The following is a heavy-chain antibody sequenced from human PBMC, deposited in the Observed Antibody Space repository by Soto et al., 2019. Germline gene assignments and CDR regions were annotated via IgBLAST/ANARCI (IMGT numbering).Heavy chain of an antibody. Sequence: SETLSLTCTVSGGSFTSTNYFWGWIRQPPGKGLEWIGYMYYNGNTFYSPSLKSRVTMSVDTSKRQFSLDLSSVTAADTAMYYCARLHFFDSTAAPKPNSLSWGLAPMITV. CDR1: GGSFTSTNYF. D-gene: IGHD3-3*02. CDR3: ARLHFFDSTAAPKPNSLS. CDR2: MYYNGNT. V-gene: IGHV4-39*01. J-gene: IGHJ5*02.